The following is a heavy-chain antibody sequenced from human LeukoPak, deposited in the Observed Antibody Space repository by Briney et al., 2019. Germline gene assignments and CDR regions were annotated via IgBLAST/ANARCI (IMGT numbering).Heavy chain of an antibody. CDR3: AVAPAKSNYYYYGMDV. V-gene: IGHV5-51*01. Sequence: GESLKISCKGSGYSFTSYWIGWVRQMPGKGLEWMGIIYPGDSDTRYSPSFQGQVTISADKSISTAYLQWSSLKASDTAMYYCAVAPAKSNYYYYGMDVWGQGTTVTVSS. CDR1: GYSFTSYW. CDR2: IYPGDSDT. J-gene: IGHJ6*02. D-gene: IGHD2-2*01.